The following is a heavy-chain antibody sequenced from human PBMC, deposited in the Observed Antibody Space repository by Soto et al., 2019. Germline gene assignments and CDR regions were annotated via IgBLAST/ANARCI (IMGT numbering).Heavy chain of an antibody. V-gene: IGHV1-18*01. CDR1: GYTFSSYG. Sequence: QVYLVQSGAEVKKPGASVKLSCKATGYTFSSYGISWVRQAPGQGLEWMGWTNTYTGDTIYAQKFQGRDSMTTDVLTTTSYMELRSLKSDDTAVYFCARFNAHCSGGTCYSDYWGQGTLVTVSS. D-gene: IGHD2-15*01. CDR3: ARFNAHCSGGTCYSDY. CDR2: TNTYTGDT. J-gene: IGHJ4*02.